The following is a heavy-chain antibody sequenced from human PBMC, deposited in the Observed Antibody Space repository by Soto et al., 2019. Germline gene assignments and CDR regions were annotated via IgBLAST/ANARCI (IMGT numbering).Heavy chain of an antibody. CDR3: TRDLEVFDY. CDR2: ITSKAYGGTT. CDR1: GFSFGDNV. J-gene: IGHJ4*02. V-gene: IGHV3-49*04. Sequence: LRLSCTASGFSFGDNVMSWVRQAPGKGLEWVGFITSKAYGGTTEYAASVKGRFIISRDESESIAYLQMNSLRTEDTAVYYCTRDLEVFDYWGQGTLVTVSS.